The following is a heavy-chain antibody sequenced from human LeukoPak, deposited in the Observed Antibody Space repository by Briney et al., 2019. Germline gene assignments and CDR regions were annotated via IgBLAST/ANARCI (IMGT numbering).Heavy chain of an antibody. CDR3: AREMEGVDY. CDR1: GGSISSSSYY. Sequence: SETLSLTCTVSGGSISSSSYYWGWIRQPPGKGLEWIGSIYYSGSTYYNPSLKSRVTISVDTSKNQFSLKPSSVTAADTAVYYCAREMEGVDYWGQGTLVTVSS. J-gene: IGHJ4*02. V-gene: IGHV4-39*07. D-gene: IGHD1-1*01. CDR2: IYYSGST.